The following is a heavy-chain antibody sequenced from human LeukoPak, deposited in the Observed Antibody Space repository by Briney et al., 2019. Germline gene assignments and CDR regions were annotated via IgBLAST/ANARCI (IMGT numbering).Heavy chain of an antibody. J-gene: IGHJ6*03. V-gene: IGHV4-61*02. D-gene: IGHD4-17*01. CDR3: ARGGDYVFVYYYYYMDV. CDR1: GGSISSGSYY. CDR2: IYTSGST. Sequence: SETLSLTCTVSGGSISSGSYYWSWIRQPAGKGLEWIGRIYTSGSTNYNPSLKSRVTISVDTSKNQFSLKLSSVTAADTAVYYCARGGDYVFVYYYYYMDVWGKGTTVTVSS.